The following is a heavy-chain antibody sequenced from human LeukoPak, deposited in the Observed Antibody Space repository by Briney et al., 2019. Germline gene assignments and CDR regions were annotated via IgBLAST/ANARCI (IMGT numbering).Heavy chain of an antibody. CDR2: VCYTGST. D-gene: IGHD2-2*01. V-gene: IGHV4-61*03. CDR1: GGSVNSETYC. Sequence: SETLSLTCTVSGGSVNSETYCWTWIRQPPGKGLEWIGFVCYTGSTNYYPSLTSRVTISVDTSKNHFSLKLNSVTAADTAVYYCARACTSTSCHENNWFDPWGQGTLVTVSS. J-gene: IGHJ5*02. CDR3: ARACTSTSCHENNWFDP.